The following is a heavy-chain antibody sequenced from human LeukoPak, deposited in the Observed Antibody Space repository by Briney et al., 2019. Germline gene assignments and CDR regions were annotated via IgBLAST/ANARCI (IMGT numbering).Heavy chain of an antibody. D-gene: IGHD6-19*01. J-gene: IGHJ4*02. CDR1: GFTFSSYA. V-gene: IGHV3-23*01. CDR3: AKEYGRYSSGWFLGRHDY. Sequence: GGSLRLSCAASGFTFSSYAMSWVRQAPGKGLEWVSAISGSGGSTYYADSVKGRFTISRDNSKNTLYLQMNSLRAEDTAVYYCAKEYGRYSSGWFLGRHDYWGQGTLVTVSS. CDR2: ISGSGGST.